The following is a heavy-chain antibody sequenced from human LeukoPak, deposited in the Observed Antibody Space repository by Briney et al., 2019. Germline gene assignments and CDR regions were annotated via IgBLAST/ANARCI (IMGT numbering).Heavy chain of an antibody. CDR2: IYYSGST. CDR1: GGSISSYY. J-gene: IGHJ4*02. V-gene: IGHV4-59*01. D-gene: IGHD3-3*01. Sequence: SETLSLTCTVSGGSISSYYWSWIRQPPGKGLERIGYIYYSGSTNYNPSLKSRVTISVDTSKNQFSLKLSSVTAADTAVYYCAREGDFWRRNYYFDYWGQGTLVTVSS. CDR3: AREGDFWRRNYYFDY.